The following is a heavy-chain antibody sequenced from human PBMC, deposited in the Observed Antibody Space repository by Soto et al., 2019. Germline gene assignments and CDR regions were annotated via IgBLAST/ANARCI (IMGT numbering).Heavy chain of an antibody. J-gene: IGHJ4*02. Sequence: QVQLVQSGAEVKKPGSSVKVSCKASGGTLSSDAISWVRQAPGQGLEWMGGIIPLFGTANYAQKFQGRVTLTADASTSTAYMELSSLRVEDTALYYCARGGALSTSWYWGDGLDSWGQGTQVTVSS. CDR2: IIPLFGTA. CDR3: ARGGALSTSWYWGDGLDS. D-gene: IGHD6-13*01. CDR1: GGTLSSDA. V-gene: IGHV1-69*01.